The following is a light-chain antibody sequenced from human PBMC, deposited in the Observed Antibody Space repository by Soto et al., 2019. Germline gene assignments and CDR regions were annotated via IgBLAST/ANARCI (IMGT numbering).Light chain of an antibody. J-gene: IGKJ2*01. Sequence: EIVLTQSPAALSVSPGERVTLSCWASQSVGSTLNWYQQRPGQAPRLLIYDTSIRATGIPARFSGSGSGTEFTLTIASLQSEDFAVYYCQQYDSSPPYTFGQGTKLEIK. CDR3: QQYDSSPPYT. V-gene: IGKV3-15*01. CDR2: DTS. CDR1: QSVGST.